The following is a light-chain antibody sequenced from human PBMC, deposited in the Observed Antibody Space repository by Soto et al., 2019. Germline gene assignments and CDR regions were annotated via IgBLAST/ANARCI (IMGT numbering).Light chain of an antibody. Sequence: DIVMSQSPVTLPVTPGEPASISCRSSQSLLNYKGYVYLDWYVQKPGQSPQLLIYLGSNRASGVPDRFSGSVSGTDFTLEISRVEAEDVGTYYCMQALQFPMTFGGGTRVDI. CDR3: MQALQFPMT. CDR2: LGS. V-gene: IGKV2-28*01. CDR1: QSLLNYKGYVY. J-gene: IGKJ4*01.